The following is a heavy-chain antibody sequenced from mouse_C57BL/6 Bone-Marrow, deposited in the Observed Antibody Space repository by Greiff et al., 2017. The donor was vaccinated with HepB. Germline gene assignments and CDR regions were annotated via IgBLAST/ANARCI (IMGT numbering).Heavy chain of an antibody. V-gene: IGHV5-9*01. Sequence: EVKLEESGGGLVKPGGSLKLSCAASGFTFSSYTMSWVRQTPEKRLEWVATISGGGGNTYYPDSVKGRFTISRDNAKNTLYLQMSSLRSEDTALYYCARRQLRLPYAMDYWGQGTSVTVSS. CDR1: GFTFSSYT. D-gene: IGHD3-2*02. CDR2: ISGGGGNT. J-gene: IGHJ4*01. CDR3: ARRQLRLPYAMDY.